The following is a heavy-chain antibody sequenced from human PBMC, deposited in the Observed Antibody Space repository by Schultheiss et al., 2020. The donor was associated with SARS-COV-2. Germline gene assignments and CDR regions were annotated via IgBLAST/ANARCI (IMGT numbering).Heavy chain of an antibody. V-gene: IGHV4-39*01. CDR3: ARHRGKGSIAAAGTGYYGMDV. Sequence: SETLSLTCTVSGGSISSSSYYWGWIRQPPGKGLEWIGSIYYSGSTYYNPSLKSRVTISVDTSKNQFSLKLSSVTAADTAVYYCARHRGKGSIAAAGTGYYGMDVWCQGTTVTVSS. D-gene: IGHD6-13*01. CDR1: GGSISSSSYY. CDR2: IYYSGST. J-gene: IGHJ6*02.